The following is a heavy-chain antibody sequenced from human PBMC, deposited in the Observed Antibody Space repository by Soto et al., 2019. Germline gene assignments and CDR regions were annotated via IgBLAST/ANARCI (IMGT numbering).Heavy chain of an antibody. J-gene: IGHJ6*02. Sequence: QVQLVQSGAEVKKPGASVKVSCKASGYTFTSYDINWVRQATGQGLEWMGWMNPNSGNTGYAQKVQGRVTMTRNTSTSTAYMELSSLRSEYTAVYYCARERTGTTSMDVWGQGTTVTVSS. CDR3: ARERTGTTSMDV. CDR2: MNPNSGNT. D-gene: IGHD1-1*01. CDR1: GYTFTSYD. V-gene: IGHV1-8*01.